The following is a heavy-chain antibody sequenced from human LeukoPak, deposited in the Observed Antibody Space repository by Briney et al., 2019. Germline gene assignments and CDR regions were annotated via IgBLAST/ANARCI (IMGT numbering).Heavy chain of an antibody. CDR1: GFTFSSYS. CDR2: ITGGSGSR. CDR3: ARVRSGYYAEY. J-gene: IGHJ4*02. D-gene: IGHD2/OR15-2a*01. V-gene: IGHV3-48*02. Sequence: GEPLRLSCAASGFTFSSYSMNWVRQAPGKGLEWVSFITGGSGSRYYADAVQGRFTVSRDNAKNSLYLQMSSLSDDETAVYYCARVRSGYYAEYWGRGTLVSVSS.